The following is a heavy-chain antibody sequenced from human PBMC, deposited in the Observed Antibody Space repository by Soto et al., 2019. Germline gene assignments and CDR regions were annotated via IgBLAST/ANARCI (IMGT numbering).Heavy chain of an antibody. D-gene: IGHD3-22*01. CDR1: GGTFSSYA. Sequence: QVQLVQSGAEVKKPGSSVKVSCTASGGTFSSYAISWVRQAPGQGIEWMGGIIPIFGTANYAQKFQGRVTITADESTSTADMELSSLRSEDTAVYYCGSYDSSGYYYGAFDIWGQGTMVTVSS. V-gene: IGHV1-69*01. CDR3: GSYDSSGYYYGAFDI. CDR2: IIPIFGTA. J-gene: IGHJ3*02.